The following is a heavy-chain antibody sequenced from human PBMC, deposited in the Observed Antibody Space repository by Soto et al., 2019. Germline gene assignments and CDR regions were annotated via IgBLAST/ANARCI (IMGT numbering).Heavy chain of an antibody. CDR1: GGSFSGSY. D-gene: IGHD6-6*01. J-gene: IGHJ4*02. Sequence: SETLSLTCAVYGGSFSGSYWSWIRQPPGKGLEWIGEINHSGSTNYNPALKSRVTISVDTSKNQFSLNLSSVTAADTAVYYCARGGTRRGSSRPSGSRLDDRCQATLV. CDR2: INHSGST. V-gene: IGHV4-34*01. CDR3: ARGGTRRGSSRPSGSRLDD.